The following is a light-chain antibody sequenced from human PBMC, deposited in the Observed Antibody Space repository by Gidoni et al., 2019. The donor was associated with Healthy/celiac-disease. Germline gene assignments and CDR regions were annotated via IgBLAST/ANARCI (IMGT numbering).Light chain of an antibody. CDR1: QSISSY. CDR3: QQSYSTPPFT. J-gene: IGKJ5*01. Sequence: DIQMNQSPSYLSASVRDRVTITYRASQSISSYLNWYQQKPGQAPKLLIYAASSLQSGVPSRFSGSGSGTDFTLTISSLQPEYFATYYCQQSYSTPPFTFGQGTRLEIK. CDR2: AAS. V-gene: IGKV1-39*01.